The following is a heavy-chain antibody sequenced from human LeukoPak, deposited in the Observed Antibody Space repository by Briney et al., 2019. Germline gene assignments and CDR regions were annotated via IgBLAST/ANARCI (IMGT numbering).Heavy chain of an antibody. Sequence: SGTLSLTCAVSGGSISSSNWWSWVRQPPGKGLEWIGEIYHSGSTNYNPSLKSRVTISVDKSKNQFSLKLSSVTAADTAVYYCARGTMVRGVPDAFDIWGQGTMVTVSS. J-gene: IGHJ3*02. CDR1: GGSISSSNW. V-gene: IGHV4-4*02. CDR2: IYHSGST. CDR3: ARGTMVRGVPDAFDI. D-gene: IGHD3-10*01.